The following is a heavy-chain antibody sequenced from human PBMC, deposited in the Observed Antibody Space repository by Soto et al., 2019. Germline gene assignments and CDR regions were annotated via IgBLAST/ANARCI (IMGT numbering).Heavy chain of an antibody. J-gene: IGHJ6*02. CDR1: GYTFTSYG. CDR2: ISAYNGNT. CDR3: ARDIPGAEEQQLVQRYYYYGMDV. D-gene: IGHD6-13*01. V-gene: IGHV1-18*01. Sequence: VASVKVSCKASGYTFTSYGISWVRQAPGQGLEWMGWISAYNGNTNYAQKLQGRVTMTTDTSTSTAYMELRSLRSDDTAVYYCARDIPGAEEQQLVQRYYYYGMDVWGQGTTVTVSS.